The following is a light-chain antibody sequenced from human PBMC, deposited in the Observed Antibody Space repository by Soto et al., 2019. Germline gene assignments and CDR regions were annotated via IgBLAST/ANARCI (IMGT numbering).Light chain of an antibody. V-gene: IGKV4-1*01. CDR1: QSVLYSSNNKNY. CDR2: WAS. Sequence: DIVMIQSPDSLAVSLGERATINCKSGQSVLYSSNNKNYLAWYQQKPGQPPKLLIYWASTRESGVPDRFSGSGSGTDFTLTISSLQAEDVAVYYCQQYYSPPQTFGQAMKVDI. CDR3: QQYYSPPQT. J-gene: IGKJ1*01.